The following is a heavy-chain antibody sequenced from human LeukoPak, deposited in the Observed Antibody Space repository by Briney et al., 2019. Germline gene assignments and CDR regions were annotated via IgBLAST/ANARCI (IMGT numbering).Heavy chain of an antibody. J-gene: IGHJ4*02. D-gene: IGHD2-2*01. V-gene: IGHV4-4*07. CDR2: IYASGST. CDR1: GGSMSSYY. Sequence: PSGTLSLTCSVSGGSMSSYYWSWIRQSAGKGLEWIGRIYASGSTNYNPSLESRVSMSLDTSKKQFSLNLTSVTAADTAVYYCARRHCSSTSCYFDYWGQGTLVTVSS. CDR3: ARRHCSSTSCYFDY.